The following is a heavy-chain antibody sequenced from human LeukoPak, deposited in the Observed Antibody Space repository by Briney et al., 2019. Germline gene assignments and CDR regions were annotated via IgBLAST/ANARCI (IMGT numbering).Heavy chain of an antibody. CDR1: GGSISSYY. D-gene: IGHD6-13*01. Sequence: PSETLSLTCTVSGGSISSYYWSWIRQPPGRGLEWIGHIYYSGSTNYNPSLKSRLTISVDTSKNQFSLKLSSVTAADTAVYYCARAPGGCYSSSCLDYWGQGTLVTVSS. J-gene: IGHJ4*02. CDR3: ARAPGGCYSSSCLDY. CDR2: IYYSGST. V-gene: IGHV4-59*01.